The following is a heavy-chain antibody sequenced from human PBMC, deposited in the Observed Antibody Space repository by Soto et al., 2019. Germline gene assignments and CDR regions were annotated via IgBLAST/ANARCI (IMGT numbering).Heavy chain of an antibody. J-gene: IGHJ4*02. CDR2: INGGGDSA. CDR1: GFTFSSYA. CDR3: ARGATIDY. Sequence: EAQLLESGEPLAQPGGSLRLSCAASGFTFSSYAMTWVRQAPGKGLEWVALINGGGDSAYNADTVKGRLTISRDNFKNTLFLQMNSLRGEDTAVYYCARGATIDYWGQGTLVTVSS. V-gene: IGHV3-23*01.